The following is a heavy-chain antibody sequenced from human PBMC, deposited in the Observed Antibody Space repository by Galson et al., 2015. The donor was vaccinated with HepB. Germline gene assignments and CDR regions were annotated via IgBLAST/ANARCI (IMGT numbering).Heavy chain of an antibody. CDR3: ARGPYDILTGYYKGDVAFDI. D-gene: IGHD3-9*01. CDR2: INAGNGNT. V-gene: IGHV1-3*01. Sequence: SVKVSCKASGYTFTSYAMHWVRQAPGQRLEWMGWINAGNGNTKYSQKFQGRVTITRDTSASTAYMELSSLRSEDTAVYYCARGPYDILTGYYKGDVAFDIWGQGTMVTVSS. J-gene: IGHJ3*02. CDR1: GYTFTSYA.